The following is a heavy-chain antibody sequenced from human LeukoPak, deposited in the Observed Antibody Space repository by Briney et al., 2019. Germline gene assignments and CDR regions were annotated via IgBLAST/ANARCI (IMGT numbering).Heavy chain of an antibody. Sequence: GGSLRLSCAASGFSFNSYAIHWVRQAPGKGLEWVTAISYDVSNKHYADSVRGRFTISRDNSKNTLYLQMNSLRTEDTAVYYCAQGGSEIYYFYHGMDVWGRGTTVTVSS. V-gene: IGHV3-30*03. CDR2: ISYDVSNK. D-gene: IGHD3-10*01. J-gene: IGHJ6*02. CDR3: AQGGSEIYYFYHGMDV. CDR1: GFSFNSYA.